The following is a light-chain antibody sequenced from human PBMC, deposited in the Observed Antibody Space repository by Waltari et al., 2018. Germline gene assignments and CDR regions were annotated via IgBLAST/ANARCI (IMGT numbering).Light chain of an antibody. CDR2: DAS. CDR1: QDITKY. Sequence: DFQLTQSPSSLSASLGDKVTITCQASQDITKYLNWYKQKPWKAPKLLISDASTLQSGVPSRFGGSGAGTHFTLTINSLQPEDIGTYYCQQYDNIPYTFGQGTKVEMK. J-gene: IGKJ2*01. CDR3: QQYDNIPYT. V-gene: IGKV1-33*01.